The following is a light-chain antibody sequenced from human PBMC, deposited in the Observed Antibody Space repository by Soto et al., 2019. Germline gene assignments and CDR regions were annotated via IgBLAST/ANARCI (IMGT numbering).Light chain of an antibody. CDR3: FSFTTTSTQV. CDR2: DVS. Sequence: QSALTQPASVSGSPGQSVTVSCIGTSSDVGDYNSVSWYQQHPGKAPKLMIYDVSKRPSGVPDRFSGSKSGNTAYLTISGLQVEDEAEYFCFSFTTTSTQVFGTGTKVTVL. V-gene: IGLV2-14*03. CDR1: SSDVGDYNS. J-gene: IGLJ1*01.